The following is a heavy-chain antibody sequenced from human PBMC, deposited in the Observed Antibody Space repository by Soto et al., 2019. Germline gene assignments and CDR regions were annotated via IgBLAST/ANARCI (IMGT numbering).Heavy chain of an antibody. CDR3: ARHTPAISISDH. CDR2: IHYNGNT. Sequence: SETLSLTCTVSGDSISAYSWSWVRQPPGKGLEWIGNIHYNGNTNYNPSLKSRVTMSVDTSKNQFSLKLSSVTAADTAVYYCARHTPAISISDHWGQGTLVTVSS. V-gene: IGHV4-59*08. CDR1: GDSISAYS. D-gene: IGHD2-15*01. J-gene: IGHJ4*02.